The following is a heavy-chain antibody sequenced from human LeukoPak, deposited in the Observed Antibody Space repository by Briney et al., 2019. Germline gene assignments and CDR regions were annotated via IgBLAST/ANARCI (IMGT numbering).Heavy chain of an antibody. Sequence: PGGSLRLSCAASGFTFSSYAMSWVRQAPGKGLEWVSAISGSGGSTYYADSVKGRFTISRDNSKNTLYLQMNSLRAEDTAVYYCAKAVWTPNVAPSGFDYWGQGTLVTVSS. CDR1: GFTFSSYA. D-gene: IGHD2-15*01. J-gene: IGHJ4*02. V-gene: IGHV3-23*01. CDR3: AKAVWTPNVAPSGFDY. CDR2: ISGSGGST.